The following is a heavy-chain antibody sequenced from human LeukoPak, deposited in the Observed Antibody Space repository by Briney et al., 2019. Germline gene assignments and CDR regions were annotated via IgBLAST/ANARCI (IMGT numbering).Heavy chain of an antibody. Sequence: SETLSLTCTVSGGSISSYYWSWIRQPPGKGLEWIGYIYYSGSTNYNPSLKSRVTISVDTSKNQFSLKLSSVTAAGTAVYYCARVVGRDGFDYWGQGTLVTVSS. CDR3: ARVVGRDGFDY. V-gene: IGHV4-59*01. D-gene: IGHD3-10*01. J-gene: IGHJ4*02. CDR1: GGSISSYY. CDR2: IYYSGST.